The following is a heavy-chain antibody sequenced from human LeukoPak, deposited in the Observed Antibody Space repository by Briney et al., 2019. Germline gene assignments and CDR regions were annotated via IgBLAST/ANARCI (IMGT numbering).Heavy chain of an antibody. CDR2: IYYSGST. CDR3: ARGVAAPGTGGLSWFDP. D-gene: IGHD6-13*01. Sequence: SETLSLTCTVSGXSINYYYWSWIRQPPGKGLEWIGYIYYSGSTYYNPSLKSRVTISLDTSKNQFSLKLSFVTAADTAVYYCARGVAAPGTGGLSWFDPWGQGTLVTVSS. J-gene: IGHJ5*02. V-gene: IGHV4-59*01. CDR1: GXSINYYY.